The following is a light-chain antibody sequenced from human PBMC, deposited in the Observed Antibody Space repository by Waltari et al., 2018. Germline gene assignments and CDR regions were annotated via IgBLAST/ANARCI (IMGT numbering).Light chain of an antibody. CDR3: QQSYTVPT. CDR1: QIIDNF. Sequence: DIRMTQSPSSLSASVGDRVTITCRTGQIIDNFLNWYQQKPGKAPKLLIYFTSNLQSGVPSRFSGDGSGTTFTRTITSLQPEDFATYYCQQSYTVPTFGQGTRLEIK. CDR2: FTS. J-gene: IGKJ5*01. V-gene: IGKV1-39*01.